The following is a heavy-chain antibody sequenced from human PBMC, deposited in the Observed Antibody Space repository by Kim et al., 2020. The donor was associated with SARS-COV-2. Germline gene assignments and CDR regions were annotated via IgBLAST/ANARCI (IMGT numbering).Heavy chain of an antibody. D-gene: IGHD6-13*01. CDR3: ASPTGYSSSWPLPY. V-gene: IGHV4-39*01. J-gene: IGHJ4*02. CDR1: GGSISSSSYY. CDR2: IYYSGST. Sequence: SETLSLTCTVSGGSISSSSYYWGWIRQPPGKGLEWIGSIYYSGSTYYNPSLKSRVTISVDTSKNQFSLKLSSVTAADTAVYYCASPTGYSSSWPLPYWGQGTLVTVSS.